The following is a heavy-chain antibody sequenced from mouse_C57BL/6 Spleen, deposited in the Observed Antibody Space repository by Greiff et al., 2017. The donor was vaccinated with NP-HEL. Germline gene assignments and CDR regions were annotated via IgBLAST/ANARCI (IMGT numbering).Heavy chain of an antibody. CDR2: ISYSGST. D-gene: IGHD1-2*01. V-gene: IGHV3-2*02. J-gene: IGHJ2*01. CDR3: ARTARIKY. Sequence: EVQLQESGPGLVKPSQSLSLTCTVPGYSITSGYGWNWIRQFPGNKLEWMGYISYSGSTNYNPSLKSRMSITRDPSKNQFFLQLNSVTTEDTATYDCARTARIKYWGQGTTLTVAS. CDR1: GYSITSGYG.